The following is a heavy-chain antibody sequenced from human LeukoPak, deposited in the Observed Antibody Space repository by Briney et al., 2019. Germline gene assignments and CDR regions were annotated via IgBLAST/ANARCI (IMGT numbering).Heavy chain of an antibody. J-gene: IGHJ6*03. V-gene: IGHV3-33*01. CDR1: GFTFSGYG. CDR3: ARVTVTTETYYYYYMDV. Sequence: PGRSLRLSCAASGFTFSGYGMHWVRQAPGKGLEWVAVIWYDGSNKYYADSVKGRFTISRDNSKNTLYLQMNSLRAEDTAVYYCARVTVTTETYYYYYMDVWGKGTTVTVSS. CDR2: IWYDGSNK. D-gene: IGHD4-17*01.